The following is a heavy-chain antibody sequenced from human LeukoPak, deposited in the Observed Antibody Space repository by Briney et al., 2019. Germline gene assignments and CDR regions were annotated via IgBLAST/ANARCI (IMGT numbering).Heavy chain of an antibody. V-gene: IGHV4-59*08. D-gene: IGHD3-10*01. CDR2: IYYSGST. CDR3: ARSWGVLFGELLSPNWFDP. CDR1: GGSISSYY. Sequence: SETLSLTCTVSGGSISSYYWSWIRQPPGKGPEWIGYIYYSGSTNYNPSLKSRVTISVDTSKNQFSLKLSSVTAADTAVYYCARSWGVLFGELLSPNWFDPWGQGTLVTVSS. J-gene: IGHJ5*02.